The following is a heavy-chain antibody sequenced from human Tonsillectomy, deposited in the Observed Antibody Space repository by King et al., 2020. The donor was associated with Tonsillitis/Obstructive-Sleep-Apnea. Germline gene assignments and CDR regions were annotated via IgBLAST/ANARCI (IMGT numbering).Heavy chain of an antibody. J-gene: IGHJ3*02. V-gene: IGHV5-51*01. CDR2: IYPGDSDT. CDR3: ARHNDDSSGYYFDAFDI. CDR1: GYNFTTYW. Sequence: VQLQQSGAEVKKPGESLKISCKGSGYNFTTYWIAWVRQMPGKGLEWMGIIYPGDSDTIYSPSFQGQVIISADKSISTAYLQWSSLKASDTAMFYCARHNDDSSGYYFDAFDIWGQGTMVTVSS. D-gene: IGHD3-22*01.